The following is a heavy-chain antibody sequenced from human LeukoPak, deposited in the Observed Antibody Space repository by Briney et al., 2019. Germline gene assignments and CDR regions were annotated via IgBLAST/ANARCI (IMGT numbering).Heavy chain of an antibody. Sequence: XVKVSCKASGGTFSSYAISWVRQAPGQGLEWMGGIIPIFGTANYAQKFQGTVTITADESTSTAYMELSSLRSEDTAVYYCARDTESPPYYDFWSGYYDWGQGTLVTVSS. J-gene: IGHJ4*02. CDR3: ARDTESPPYYDFWSGYYD. V-gene: IGHV1-69*01. CDR1: GGTFSSYA. CDR2: IIPIFGTA. D-gene: IGHD3-3*01.